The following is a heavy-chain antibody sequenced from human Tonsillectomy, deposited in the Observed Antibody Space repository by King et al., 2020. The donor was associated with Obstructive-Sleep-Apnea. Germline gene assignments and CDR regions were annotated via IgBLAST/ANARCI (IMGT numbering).Heavy chain of an antibody. CDR1: GYSFTSYW. Sequence: VQLVESGAEVKKPGESLRISCKGSGYSFTSYWICWVRQMPGKGLEGMGRIDPSDSFTNYSPSFQGHVTISADKSISTADLQWSSLKASDTAMYYCARLPPYDLGRMDVWGQGTTVTVSS. CDR3: ARLPPYDLGRMDV. CDR2: IDPSDSFT. V-gene: IGHV5-10-1*03. D-gene: IGHD3-3*01. J-gene: IGHJ6*02.